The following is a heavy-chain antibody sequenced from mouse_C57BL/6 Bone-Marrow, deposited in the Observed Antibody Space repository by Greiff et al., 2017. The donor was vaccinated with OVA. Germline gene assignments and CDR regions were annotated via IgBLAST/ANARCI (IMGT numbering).Heavy chain of an antibody. CDR3: ARHEDYGSSSWFAY. Sequence: EVMLVESGGGLVQPGGSLKLSCAASGFTFSDYGMAWVRQAPRKGPEWVAFISNLAYSIYYADTVTGRFTISRENAKNTLYLEMSSLRSEDTAMYYCARHEDYGSSSWFAYWGQGTLVTVSA. V-gene: IGHV5-15*04. CDR2: ISNLAYSI. CDR1: GFTFSDYG. J-gene: IGHJ3*01. D-gene: IGHD1-1*01.